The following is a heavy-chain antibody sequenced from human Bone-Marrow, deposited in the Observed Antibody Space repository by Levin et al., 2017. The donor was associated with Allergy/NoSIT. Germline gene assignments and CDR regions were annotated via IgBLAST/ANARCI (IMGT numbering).Heavy chain of an antibody. CDR1: GFTFSSYA. CDR2: ISGSGDST. CDR3: AKDGYCSSTSCYREDQVRLDYYYYGMDV. J-gene: IGHJ6*02. V-gene: IGHV3-23*01. D-gene: IGHD2-2*02. Sequence: GESLKISCAASGFTFSSYAMSWVRQAPGKGLEWVSAISGSGDSTYYADSVKGRFTISRDNSKNTLYLQMNSLRAEDTAVYYCAKDGYCSSTSCYREDQVRLDYYYYGMDVWGQGTTVTVSS.